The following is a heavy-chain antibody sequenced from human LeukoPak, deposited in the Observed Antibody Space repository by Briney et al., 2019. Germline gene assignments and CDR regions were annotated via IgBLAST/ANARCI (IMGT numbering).Heavy chain of an antibody. CDR3: ARDRSLAAPEAEFDI. CDR2: IKPSGGST. J-gene: IGHJ3*02. D-gene: IGHD6-13*01. V-gene: IGHV1-46*01. Sequence: ASVKVTCKASGYRLASYYMHWVRQARGQGLEWMGVIKPSGGSTSYAQKFQGRVTMTSDTSTSAVYMHLSGLTSQDTAVYYCARDRSLAAPEAEFDIWGRGTLVTVSS. CDR1: GYRLASYY.